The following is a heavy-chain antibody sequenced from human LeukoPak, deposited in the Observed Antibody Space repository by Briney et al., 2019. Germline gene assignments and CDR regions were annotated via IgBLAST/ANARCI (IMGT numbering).Heavy chain of an antibody. J-gene: IGHJ4*02. CDR3: ASSHRAGSLYFDY. D-gene: IGHD6-19*01. CDR1: GGSFSGYY. CDR2: IYYSGST. V-gene: IGHV4-59*01. Sequence: PSETLSLTCAVYGGSFSGYYWSWIRQPPGKGLEWIGYIYYSGSTNYNPSLKSRVTISVDTSKNQFSLKLSSVTAADTAVYYCASSHRAGSLYFDYWGQGTLVTVSS.